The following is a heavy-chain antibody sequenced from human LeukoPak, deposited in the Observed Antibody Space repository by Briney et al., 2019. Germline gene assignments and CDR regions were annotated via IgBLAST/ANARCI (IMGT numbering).Heavy chain of an antibody. Sequence: VASVTVSCKASGYTFTSYGISWVRQAPGQGLEWMGWISAYNGNTNYAQKLQGRVTMTTDTSTSTAYMELRSLRSDDTAVYYCARVGVLMVYARPYYYYGMDVWGQGTTVTVSS. J-gene: IGHJ6*02. V-gene: IGHV1-18*01. CDR2: ISAYNGNT. D-gene: IGHD2-8*01. CDR3: ARVGVLMVYARPYYYYGMDV. CDR1: GYTFTSYG.